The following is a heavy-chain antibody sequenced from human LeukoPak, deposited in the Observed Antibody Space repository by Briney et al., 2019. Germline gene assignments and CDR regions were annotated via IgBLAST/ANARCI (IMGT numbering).Heavy chain of an antibody. V-gene: IGHV3-7*01. CDR3: AKDPTHYRVWDYYETIGLSY. CDR2: IKQDGSEK. J-gene: IGHJ4*02. CDR1: GFTFSSYW. Sequence: GGSLRLSCAASGFTFSSYWMSWVRQAPGKGLEWVANIKQDGSEKYYVDSVKGRFTISRDNSKNTLNLQMNSLRAEDTAVYYCAKDPTHYRVWDYYETIGLSYWGQGTLVTVSS. D-gene: IGHD3-22*01.